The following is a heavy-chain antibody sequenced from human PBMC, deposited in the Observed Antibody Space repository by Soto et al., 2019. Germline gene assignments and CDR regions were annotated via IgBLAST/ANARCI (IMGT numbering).Heavy chain of an antibody. D-gene: IGHD6-13*01. J-gene: IGHJ4*02. CDR2: ISSSSSTI. V-gene: IGHV3-48*02. Sequence: EVQLVESGGGLVQPGGSLRLSCAASGFTFSSYSMNWVRQAPGKGLEWVSYISSSSSTIYYADSVKGRFTISRDNAKNSLYLQMNSLRDEDTAVYYCARGSDPGIAEAGIFDYWGQGTLVTVSS. CDR1: GFTFSSYS. CDR3: ARGSDPGIAEAGIFDY.